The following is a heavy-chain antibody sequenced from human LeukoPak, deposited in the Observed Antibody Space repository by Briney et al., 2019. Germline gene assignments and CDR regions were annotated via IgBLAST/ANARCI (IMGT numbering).Heavy chain of an antibody. D-gene: IGHD2/OR15-2a*01. CDR2: IGPHGTFT. Sequence: ASVKVSCKSSGFTFTDHYIHWVRQGPGQGLEWIGYIGPHGTFTSSPQEFQGRVTMTRDASMSTAYMELTRLTSDDTAVYCCVREGEGPLSKDFDYWGQGTLVTVSS. V-gene: IGHV1-2*02. CDR1: GFTFTDHY. CDR3: VREGEGPLSKDFDY. J-gene: IGHJ4*02.